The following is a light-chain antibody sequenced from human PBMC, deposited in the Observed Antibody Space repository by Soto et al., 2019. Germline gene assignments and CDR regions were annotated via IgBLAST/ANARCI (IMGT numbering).Light chain of an antibody. J-gene: IGKJ1*01. Sequence: DIQMTQSPSTLSASVGDRVTLTCRSSQSINMWLAWYQQKPGKAPKLLIYMASRLESGVPARFSGSGSGTEFTLTISSPQPDDFATYYCQHYNTYSATFGQGTKVDIK. CDR2: MAS. V-gene: IGKV1-5*03. CDR1: QSINMW. CDR3: QHYNTYSAT.